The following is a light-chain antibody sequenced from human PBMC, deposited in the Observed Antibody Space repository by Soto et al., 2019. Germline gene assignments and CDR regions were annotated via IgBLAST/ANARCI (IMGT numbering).Light chain of an antibody. V-gene: IGKV1-9*01. CDR2: DAS. CDR1: QDISSY. J-gene: IGKJ4*01. CDR3: LQLKSYPLS. Sequence: DVQLTQYQSFLYASVGDRVTITCRNSQDISSYLAWYQQKPGKAPQLLISDASTLQSGVPSRFSGSGSGTEFTLTVSSVKHEEFATYYCLQLKSYPLSFGGGTKVEI.